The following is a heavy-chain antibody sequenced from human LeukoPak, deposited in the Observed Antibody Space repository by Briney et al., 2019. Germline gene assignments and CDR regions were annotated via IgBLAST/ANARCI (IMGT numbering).Heavy chain of an antibody. CDR1: GFTVSSNY. Sequence: PGGSLRLSCAASGFTVSSNYMSWVRQAPGKGLEWVSVIYSGGSTYYSDSVKGRFTISRDNSKNTLYPQMNSLRAEDTAVYYCASYNWNDANMDVWGKGTTVTISS. V-gene: IGHV3-53*01. D-gene: IGHD1-20*01. CDR3: ASYNWNDANMDV. J-gene: IGHJ6*03. CDR2: IYSGGST.